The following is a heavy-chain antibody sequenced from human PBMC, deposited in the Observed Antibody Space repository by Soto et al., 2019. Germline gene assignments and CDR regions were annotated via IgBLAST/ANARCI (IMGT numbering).Heavy chain of an antibody. V-gene: IGHV1-18*01. CDR1: GYAFTTYG. CDR2: ISAHNGNT. D-gene: IGHD1-1*01. Sequence: QVHLVQSGAEVKKPGASVKVSCQGSGYAFTTYGITWVRQAPGQGLEWMGWISAHNGNTNYAQKHQGRVTVTRDTSTSTAYMELRSLRYDDTAVYYCAGGRYGDYWGQGALVTVSS. CDR3: AGGRYGDY. J-gene: IGHJ4*02.